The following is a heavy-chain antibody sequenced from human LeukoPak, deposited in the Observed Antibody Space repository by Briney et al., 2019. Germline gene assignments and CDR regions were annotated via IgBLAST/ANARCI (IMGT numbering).Heavy chain of an antibody. CDR3: ARGPDNYYDTPSDC. CDR2: ISSSSSYI. Sequence: GGSLRLSCVASGFTLSSYSMNWVRQASGKGLEWVSSISSSSSYIYYTDSVKGRFTISRDNAKNSLYLQMNSLRAEDTAVYYCARGPDNYYDTPSDCWGQGTLVTVSS. J-gene: IGHJ4*02. V-gene: IGHV3-21*01. D-gene: IGHD3-22*01. CDR1: GFTLSSYS.